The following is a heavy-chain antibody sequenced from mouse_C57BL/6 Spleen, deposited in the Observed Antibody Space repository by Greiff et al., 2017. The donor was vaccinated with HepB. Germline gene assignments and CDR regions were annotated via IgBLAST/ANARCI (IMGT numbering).Heavy chain of an antibody. CDR3: ARTLYDYDVSFAY. CDR2: ISSGSSTI. CDR1: GFTFSDYG. Sequence: EVKLVESGGGLVKPGGSLKLSCAASGFTFSDYGMHWVRQAPEKGLEWVAYISSGSSTIYYADTVKGRFTISRDNAKNTLFLQMTSLRSEDTAMYYCARTLYDYDVSFAYWGQGTLVTVSA. D-gene: IGHD2-4*01. J-gene: IGHJ3*01. V-gene: IGHV5-17*01.